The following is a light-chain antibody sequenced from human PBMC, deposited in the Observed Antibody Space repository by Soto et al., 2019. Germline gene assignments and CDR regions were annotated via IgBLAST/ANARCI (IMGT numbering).Light chain of an antibody. V-gene: IGKV3-15*01. CDR3: QQDNNWLIT. CDR2: GAS. J-gene: IGKJ5*01. CDR1: QSVSSN. Sequence: EIVMTQSPATLSVSPGERATLSCRASQSVSSNLAWYQQKPGQAPSLLIYGASTRATGIPARFSGSGSGTEFTLTISSLQSEDFAVYYCQQDNNWLITFGQGTRLEIK.